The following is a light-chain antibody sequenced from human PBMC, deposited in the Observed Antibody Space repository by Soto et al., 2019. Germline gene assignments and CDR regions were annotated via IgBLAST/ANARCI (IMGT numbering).Light chain of an antibody. J-gene: IGKJ1*01. V-gene: IGKV1-5*01. Sequence: DVQMTLSPSSLSASVGDRVTITCRASQSISAWLAWYQQKPWKAPNLLIYDVSTLDSGVPSRFSGSASGTEFTLTISSLESDDFATYYCQQYHRYSTFGQGTKVDIK. CDR3: QQYHRYST. CDR1: QSISAW. CDR2: DVS.